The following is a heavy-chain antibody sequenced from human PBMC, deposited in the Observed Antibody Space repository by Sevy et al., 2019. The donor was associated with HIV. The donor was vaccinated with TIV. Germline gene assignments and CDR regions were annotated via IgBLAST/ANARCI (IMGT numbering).Heavy chain of an antibody. J-gene: IGHJ6*02. CDR3: ARNVGRGYDFWSGYPYYYYYGMDV. V-gene: IGHV3-7*01. CDR1: GFTFSSYW. Sequence: GGSLRLSCAASGFTFSSYWMSWVRQAPGKGLEWVANIKQDGSEKYYVDSVKGRFTISRDNAKNSLYRQMNSLRAEDTAVYYCARNVGRGYDFWSGYPYYYYYGMDVWGQGTTVTVSS. CDR2: IKQDGSEK. D-gene: IGHD3-3*01.